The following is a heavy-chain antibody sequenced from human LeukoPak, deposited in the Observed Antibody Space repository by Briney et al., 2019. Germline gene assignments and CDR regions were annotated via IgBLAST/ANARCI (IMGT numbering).Heavy chain of an antibody. J-gene: IGHJ4*02. Sequence: PGGSLRLSCAASGFTFSSYAMTWVRQAPGKGLEWVSTICATGGSTYYTDSVKGRFTISRDNSKNTLYLQMNSLRAEDTAVYYCAKYYYSSGSQRSFDYWGQGTLVTVSS. D-gene: IGHD3-10*01. CDR2: ICATGGST. CDR1: GFTFSSYA. V-gene: IGHV3-23*01. CDR3: AKYYYSSGSQRSFDY.